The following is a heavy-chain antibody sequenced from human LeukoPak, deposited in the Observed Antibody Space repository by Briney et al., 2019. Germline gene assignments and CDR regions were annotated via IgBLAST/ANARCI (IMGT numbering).Heavy chain of an antibody. CDR1: GFTFSDYY. J-gene: IGHJ4*02. D-gene: IGHD1/OR15-1a*01. V-gene: IGHV3-11*04. Sequence: PGGSLRLSCAASGFTFSDYYMSWIRQAPGKGLEWVSYISSSGSTIYYADSVKGRSTISRDNAKNSLYLQMNSLRAEDTAVYYCARYSGSKKQRYFDYWGQGTLVTVSS. CDR2: ISSSGSTI. CDR3: ARYSGSKKQRYFDY.